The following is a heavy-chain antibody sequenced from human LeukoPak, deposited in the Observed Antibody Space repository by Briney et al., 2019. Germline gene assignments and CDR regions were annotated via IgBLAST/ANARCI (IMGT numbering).Heavy chain of an antibody. CDR3: AKPGSGSRLPSGWFDP. J-gene: IGHJ5*02. CDR1: GFTFSSYG. V-gene: IGHV3-23*01. Sequence: PGGSLRLSCAASGFTFSSYGMSWVRQAPGKGLEWVSVISGSGGSTYYADSVKGRFTISRDNSKNTLYLQMNSLRAEDTAVYYCAKPGSGSRLPSGWFDPWGQGTLVTVSS. D-gene: IGHD3-10*01. CDR2: ISGSGGST.